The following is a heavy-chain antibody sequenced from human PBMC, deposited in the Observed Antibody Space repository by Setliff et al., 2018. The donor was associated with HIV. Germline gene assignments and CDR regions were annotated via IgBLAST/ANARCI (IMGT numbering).Heavy chain of an antibody. CDR2: MSFSANS. V-gene: IGHV4-61*05. CDR3: ARGAGAFGAKLDS. D-gene: IGHD3-10*01. CDR1: GGSISRSFYY. J-gene: IGHJ4*02. Sequence: SETLSLTCSVSGGSISRSFYYWGWLRQPPGKGLEWIGYMSFSANSNYNPSLKNRITISIDTSKNQFSLRLKSVTAADAAIYYCARGAGAFGAKLDSWGQGSLVTVSS.